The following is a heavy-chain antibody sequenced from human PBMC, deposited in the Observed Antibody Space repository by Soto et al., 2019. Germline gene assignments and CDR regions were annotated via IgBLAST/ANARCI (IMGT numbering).Heavy chain of an antibody. J-gene: IGHJ5*02. V-gene: IGHV4-4*07. CDR2: IYNGLNT. D-gene: IGHD2-21*01. CDR3: ARVVTNWFDP. CDR1: GTSISSYY. Sequence: SETLSLTCTVSGTSISSYYWSWIRQPAGKGLEWIGRIYNGLNTNYNPALKSRVTMSVDTSKNQFSLNLTSVTAADTAVYYCARVVTNWFDPWGQGALVTVSS.